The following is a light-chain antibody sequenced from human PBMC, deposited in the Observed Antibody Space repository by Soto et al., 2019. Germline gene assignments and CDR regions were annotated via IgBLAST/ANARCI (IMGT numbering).Light chain of an antibody. CDR3: SSYTSSSLYV. Sequence: QSALTQPASVSGSSGQSITISCTGTSSDVGGYNYVSWYQQHPGKAPKLMIYDVSNRPSGFSNRFSGSKSGNTASLTISGLQAEDEADYYCSSYTSSSLYVFGTGTKLTVL. CDR2: DVS. J-gene: IGLJ1*01. V-gene: IGLV2-14*01. CDR1: SSDVGGYNY.